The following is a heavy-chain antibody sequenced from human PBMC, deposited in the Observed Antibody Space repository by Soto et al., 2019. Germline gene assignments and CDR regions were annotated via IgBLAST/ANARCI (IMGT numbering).Heavy chain of an antibody. CDR1: GFSLTSYS. CDR2: ISGSGSTK. CDR3: ARGAGYGDYGGY. Sequence: EVQLVESGGGLVQPGGSLRLSCAASGFSLTSYSMNWVRQAPGKGLQWVAYISGSGSTKKYADSVKGRFTISRDNAENSVYLQMNSLGDEVTAVYYCARGAGYGDYGGYWGQGTLVTVSS. V-gene: IGHV3-48*02. J-gene: IGHJ4*02. D-gene: IGHD4-17*01.